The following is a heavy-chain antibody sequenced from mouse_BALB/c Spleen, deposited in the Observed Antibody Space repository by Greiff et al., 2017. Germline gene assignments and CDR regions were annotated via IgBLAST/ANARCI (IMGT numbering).Heavy chain of an antibody. CDR3: TEGGYGNYEDYFDY. J-gene: IGHJ2*01. CDR1: GYTFTSYW. D-gene: IGHD2-1*01. CDR2: IYPGNSDT. Sequence: EVQLQQSGTVLARPGASVKMSCKASGYTFTSYWMHWVKQRPGQGLEWIGAIYPGNSDTSYNQKFKGKAKLTAVTSTSTAYMELSSLTNEDSAVYYCTEGGYGNYEDYFDYWGQGTTLTGSS. V-gene: IGHV1-5*01.